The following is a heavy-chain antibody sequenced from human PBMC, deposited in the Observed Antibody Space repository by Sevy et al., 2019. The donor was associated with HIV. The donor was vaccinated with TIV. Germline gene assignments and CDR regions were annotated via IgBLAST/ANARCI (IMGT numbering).Heavy chain of an antibody. D-gene: IGHD3-22*01. Sequence: GGSLRLSCAASGFTFSSYAMSWVRQAPGKGLEWVSAISGSGGSTYYADSVKGRFTISRDNSKNTLYLQMNNLRAEDTAVYYSAKVDSSGYYSVAGFDYWGQGTLVAVSS. V-gene: IGHV3-23*01. CDR1: GFTFSSYA. CDR3: AKVDSSGYYSVAGFDY. CDR2: ISGSGGST. J-gene: IGHJ4*02.